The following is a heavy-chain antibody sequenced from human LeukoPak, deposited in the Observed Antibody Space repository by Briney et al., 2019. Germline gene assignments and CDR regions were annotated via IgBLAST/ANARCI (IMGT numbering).Heavy chain of an antibody. V-gene: IGHV3-7*01. CDR1: GFTSSSYW. D-gene: IGHD5-18*01. J-gene: IGHJ4*02. Sequence: HPGGSLRLSCAVSGFTSSSYWISWVRQAPGKGLEWVANIKPDGSEKYYADSVKGRFTISRDNAKNLLYFQMNSLRAEDTAVYYCARDTGYSYGYDYWGQGTLVTVSS. CDR2: IKPDGSEK. CDR3: ARDTGYSYGYDY.